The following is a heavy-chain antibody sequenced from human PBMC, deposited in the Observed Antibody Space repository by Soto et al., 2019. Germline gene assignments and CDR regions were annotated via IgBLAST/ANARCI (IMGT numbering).Heavy chain of an antibody. Sequence: QVQLVESGGGVVQPGRSLRLSCAASGFTFSSYAMHWVRQAPGKGLEWVAVISYDGSNKYYADSVKGRFTISRDNSKNTLYLQMNSLRAGDTAVYYCARAFWGAEAPFDLGGGGTLVTVSS. CDR3: ARAFWGAEAPFDL. D-gene: IGHD7-27*01. CDR2: ISYDGSNK. CDR1: GFTFSSYA. V-gene: IGHV3-30-3*01. J-gene: IGHJ2*01.